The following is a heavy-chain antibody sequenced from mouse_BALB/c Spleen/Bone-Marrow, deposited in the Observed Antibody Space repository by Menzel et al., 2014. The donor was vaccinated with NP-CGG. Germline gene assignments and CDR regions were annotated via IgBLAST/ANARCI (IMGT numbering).Heavy chain of an antibody. Sequence: VQLEDSGGGLVQPGGSLKLSCAASGFDFSRFWMTWVRQAPGKGLEWIGEINPDSSTINYTQSLKDKFIISRDNAKNTLYLQMSKVRSEDTALYYGARLHYYGYMAYWGQGTAVTVSS. CDR2: INPDSSTI. D-gene: IGHD1-2*01. J-gene: IGHJ4*01. CDR1: GFDFSRFW. CDR3: ARLHYYGYMAY. V-gene: IGHV4-1*02.